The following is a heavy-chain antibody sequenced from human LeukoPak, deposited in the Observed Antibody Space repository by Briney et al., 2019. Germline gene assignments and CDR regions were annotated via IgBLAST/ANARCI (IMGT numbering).Heavy chain of an antibody. CDR1: GFSISTYW. CDR2: IKQDGSET. Sequence: PGGSLRLSCAASGFSISTYWMNWVRQAPGKGLEWVATIKQDGSETLYVDFVKGRFTISRDNAKNSLYLQMNSLRAEDTAVYYCSGGGGWLTDYWGQGTLVTVSS. V-gene: IGHV3-7*04. J-gene: IGHJ4*02. CDR3: SGGGGWLTDY. D-gene: IGHD6-19*01.